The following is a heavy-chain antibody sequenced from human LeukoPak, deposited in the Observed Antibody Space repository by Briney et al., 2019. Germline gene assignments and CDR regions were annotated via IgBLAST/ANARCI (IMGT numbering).Heavy chain of an antibody. V-gene: IGHV4-31*03. J-gene: IGHJ4*02. CDR3: ARDSYDSSGYYRYYFDY. CDR2: IYYSGST. Sequence: SETLSLTCTVSGGSISSGGYYWSWIRQHPGKGLEWIGYIYYSGSTYYNPSLKSRVTISVDTSKNQFSLKLSSVTAADTAVYYCARDSYDSSGYYRYYFDYWGQGTLVTVSS. D-gene: IGHD3-22*01. CDR1: GGSISSGGYY.